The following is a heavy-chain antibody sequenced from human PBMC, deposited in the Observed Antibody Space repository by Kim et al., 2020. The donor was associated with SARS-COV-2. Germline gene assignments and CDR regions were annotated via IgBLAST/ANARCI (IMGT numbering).Heavy chain of an antibody. CDR3: ARDYYDTSGYPHYYFDS. CDR2: IYYTGST. CDR1: GGSIISDTYY. Sequence: SETLSLTCTVSGGSIISDTYYWGWIRQPPGKGLEWIGSIYYTGSTYFNPSLKSRVAILVDTSKNQISLKLTSVTAADTAVYYCARDYYDTSGYPHYYFDSWGQGTLVTVSS. J-gene: IGHJ4*02. V-gene: IGHV4-39*07. D-gene: IGHD3-22*01.